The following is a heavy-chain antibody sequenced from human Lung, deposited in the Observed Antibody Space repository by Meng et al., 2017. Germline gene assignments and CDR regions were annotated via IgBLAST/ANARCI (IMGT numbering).Heavy chain of an antibody. V-gene: IGHV4-34*01. CDR1: GGSFSDYY. CDR2: INHSGST. Sequence: QWQPEQGRAGLLVPSDTLSLACVVSGGSFSDYYWSWLRQPPGKGLEWIGEINHSGSTNYNPSLESRATISVDTSQNNLSLKLSSVTAADSAVYYCARGPTTMAHDFDYWGQGTLVTVSS. CDR3: ARGPTTMAHDFDY. D-gene: IGHD4-11*01. J-gene: IGHJ4*02.